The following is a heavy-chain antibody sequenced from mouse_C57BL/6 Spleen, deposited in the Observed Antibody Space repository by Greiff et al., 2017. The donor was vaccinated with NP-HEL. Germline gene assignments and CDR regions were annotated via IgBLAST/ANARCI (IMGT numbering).Heavy chain of an antibody. Sequence: EVQGVESGGGLVKPGGSLKLSCAASGFTFSSYAMSWVRQTPEKRLEWVATISDGGSYTYYPDNVKGRFTISRDNAKNNLYLQMSHLKSEDTAMYYCARDYYDYDGAMDYWGQGTSVTVSS. CDR2: ISDGGSYT. D-gene: IGHD2-4*01. V-gene: IGHV5-4*01. CDR1: GFTFSSYA. CDR3: ARDYYDYDGAMDY. J-gene: IGHJ4*01.